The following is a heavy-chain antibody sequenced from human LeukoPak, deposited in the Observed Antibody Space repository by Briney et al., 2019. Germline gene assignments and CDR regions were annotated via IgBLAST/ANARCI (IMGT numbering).Heavy chain of an antibody. J-gene: IGHJ4*02. V-gene: IGHV1-46*03. CDR3: ARASDSSGYYAPQHYFDY. CDR1: GYTFTSYY. D-gene: IGHD3-22*01. Sequence: ASVKVSCKASGYTFTSYYMHWVRQAPGQGLEWMGIINPSGGSTSYAQRFQGRVTMTRDTSTSTVYMELSSLRSEDTAVYYCARASDSSGYYAPQHYFDYWGQGTLVTVSS. CDR2: INPSGGST.